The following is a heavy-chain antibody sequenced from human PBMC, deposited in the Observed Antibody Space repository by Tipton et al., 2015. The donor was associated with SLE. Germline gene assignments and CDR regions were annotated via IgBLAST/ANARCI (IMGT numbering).Heavy chain of an antibody. CDR2: IYTSGST. V-gene: IGHV4-4*09. J-gene: IGHJ4*02. CDR1: GGSISSYY. Sequence: TLSLTCTVSGGSISSYYWSWIRRPAGKGLEWIGYIYTSGSTDYNPSLKSRVTISVDTSKNQFSLRLSSVTAADTAVYYCARDHGAGSFDYWGQGTLVTVSS. D-gene: IGHD6-19*01. CDR3: ARDHGAGSFDY.